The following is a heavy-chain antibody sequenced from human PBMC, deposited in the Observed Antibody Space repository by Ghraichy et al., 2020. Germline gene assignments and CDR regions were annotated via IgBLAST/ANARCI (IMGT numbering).Heavy chain of an antibody. V-gene: IGHV3-21*01. CDR2: ISSSSSYI. CDR3: ARDPAYNRYCSSTSCFHYYYYGMDV. D-gene: IGHD2-2*01. Sequence: GGSLRLSCAASGFTFSSYSMNWVRQAPGKGLEWVSSISSSSSYIYYADSVKGRFTISRDNAKNSLYLQMNSLRAEDTAVYYCARDPAYNRYCSSTSCFHYYYYGMDVWGQGTTVTVSS. J-gene: IGHJ6*02. CDR1: GFTFSSYS.